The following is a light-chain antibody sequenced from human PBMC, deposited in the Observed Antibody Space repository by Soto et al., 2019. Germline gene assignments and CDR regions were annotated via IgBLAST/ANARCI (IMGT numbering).Light chain of an antibody. CDR1: QSVSSD. Sequence: EIVLTQSPGTLSLSPGERATFYFSASQSVSSDLAWYQQKPGPAPRLLIYHTSTRATGIPARFSGSGSGTEFTLTISSLQSEDYAVYYCQHYNNWPLTFGGGTKVDIK. J-gene: IGKJ4*01. V-gene: IGKV3-15*01. CDR3: QHYNNWPLT. CDR2: HTS.